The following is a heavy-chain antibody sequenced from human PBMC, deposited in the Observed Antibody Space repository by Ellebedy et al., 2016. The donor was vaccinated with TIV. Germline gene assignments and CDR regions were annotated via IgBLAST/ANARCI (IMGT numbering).Heavy chain of an antibody. J-gene: IGHJ4*02. CDR1: GYTFTDYR. D-gene: IGHD1-26*01. V-gene: IGHV1-2*02. Sequence: AASVKVSCKASGYTFTDYRLDWVRQAPGLGLEWMGGISPNGGGTHYAQKFQGRVSMTGDTSISPAYLELSRLTSDDTAVYYCARDYWGSYEYWGQGTLVTVSS. CDR2: ISPNGGGT. CDR3: ARDYWGSYEY.